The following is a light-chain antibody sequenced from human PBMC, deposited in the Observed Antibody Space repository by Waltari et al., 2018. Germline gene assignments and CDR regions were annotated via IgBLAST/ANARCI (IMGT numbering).Light chain of an antibody. CDR3: QKYNSAPRT. CDR1: QGISNY. CDR2: AAS. Sequence: DIQMTQSPSSLSASVGDRVTITCPASQGISNYLAWYKQKPGKVPKLLIYAASTLQSGVPSRFSGSGSGTDFTLTISSLQPEDVATYYCQKYNSAPRTFGQGTKVEIK. J-gene: IGKJ1*01. V-gene: IGKV1-27*01.